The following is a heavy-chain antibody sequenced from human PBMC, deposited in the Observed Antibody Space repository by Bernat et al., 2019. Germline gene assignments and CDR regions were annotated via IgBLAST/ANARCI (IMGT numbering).Heavy chain of an antibody. Sequence: QLQLQESGPGLVKPSETLSLTCSVSGGPISGGNSCWDWIRQPPGKGLEWIGSIYYGGNTYHNSSLKSRVTISVDTSKSQFSRKLSSVTAADTAVYYCARRAGGYDFLDYWGQGTRVTVSS. CDR2: IYYGGNT. V-gene: IGHV4-39*01. CDR3: ARRAGGYDFLDY. J-gene: IGHJ4*02. CDR1: GGPISGGNSC. D-gene: IGHD5-12*01.